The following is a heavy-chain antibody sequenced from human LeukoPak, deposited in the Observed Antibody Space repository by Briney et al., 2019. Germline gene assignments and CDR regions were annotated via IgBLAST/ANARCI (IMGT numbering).Heavy chain of an antibody. V-gene: IGHV1-69*01. Sequence: SVKVSCKASGGTFSSYAISWVRQAPGQGLEWMGGIIPIFGTADYAQKFQGRVTITADESTSTAYMELSSLRSEDTAVYYCARDIDCSGGSCYSGYAFDIWGQGTMVTVSS. J-gene: IGHJ3*02. D-gene: IGHD2-15*01. CDR3: ARDIDCSGGSCYSGYAFDI. CDR1: GGTFSSYA. CDR2: IIPIFGTA.